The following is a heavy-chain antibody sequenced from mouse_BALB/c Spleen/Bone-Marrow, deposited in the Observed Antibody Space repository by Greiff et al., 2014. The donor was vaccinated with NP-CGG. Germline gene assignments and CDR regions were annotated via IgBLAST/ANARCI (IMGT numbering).Heavy chain of an antibody. J-gene: IGHJ4*01. CDR2: IYPANGDT. Sequence: VLLQQSGAEFVKPGASVKLSCTASGFNFKDTYMHWVKQRPEQGLEWIGRIYPANGDTKYDPKFQGKATITADTSSNTAYLQISSLTAEDTAVYCSAGYGSGVMDYWGQGTSVTVSS. D-gene: IGHD1-1*02. V-gene: IGHV14-3*02. CDR1: GFNFKDTY. CDR3: AGYGSGVMDY.